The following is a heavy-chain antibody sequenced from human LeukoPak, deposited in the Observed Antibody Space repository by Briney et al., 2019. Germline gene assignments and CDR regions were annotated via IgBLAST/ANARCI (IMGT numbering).Heavy chain of an antibody. CDR3: ARVHDFWSGYYPTNWFGP. V-gene: IGHV4-59*11. Sequence: SETLSLTCTVSGGSISSHYWSWIRQPPGKGLEWIGYIYYSGSTNYNSSLKSRVTISVDTSKNQFSLKLSSVTAADTAVYYCARVHDFWSGYYPTNWFGPWGQGTLVTVSS. J-gene: IGHJ5*02. CDR2: IYYSGST. CDR1: GGSISSHY. D-gene: IGHD3-3*01.